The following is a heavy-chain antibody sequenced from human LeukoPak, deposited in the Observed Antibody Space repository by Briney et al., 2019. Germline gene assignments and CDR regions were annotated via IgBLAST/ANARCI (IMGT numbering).Heavy chain of an antibody. J-gene: IGHJ4*02. D-gene: IGHD4-11*01. CDR3: ARIAPYSNYGSSLFDY. CDR1: GGSISSYY. V-gene: IGHV4-59*08. Sequence: PSETLSLTCTVSGGSISSYYWSWIRQPPGKGLEWIGYIYYSGSTNYNPSLKSRVTISVDTSKNQFSLKLSSVTAADTAVYYCARIAPYSNYGSSLFDYWGQGTLVTVSS. CDR2: IYYSGST.